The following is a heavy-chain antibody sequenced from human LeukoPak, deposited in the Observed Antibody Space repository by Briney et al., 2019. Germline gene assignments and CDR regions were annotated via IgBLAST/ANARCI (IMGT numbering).Heavy chain of an antibody. Sequence: GGSLRLSCAASGFLVRHNYMSWVRQAPGRGLEWVSIIYNSGNTDYADSVKGRFTVSRDTSKNTLFLQMNDLRVDDTAIYYCARDPGVGLDLWGRGTLVSV. V-gene: IGHV3-53*01. D-gene: IGHD7-27*01. J-gene: IGHJ2*01. CDR3: ARDPGVGLDL. CDR1: GFLVRHNY. CDR2: IYNSGNT.